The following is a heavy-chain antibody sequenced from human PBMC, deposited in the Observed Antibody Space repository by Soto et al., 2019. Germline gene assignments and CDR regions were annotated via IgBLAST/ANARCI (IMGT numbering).Heavy chain of an antibody. CDR2: IYYSGST. Sequence: PSETLSLTCTVSGGSISSSSYYWGWIRQPPGKGLEWIGSIYYSGSTNYNPSPKSRVTISVDTSKNQFSLKLSSVTAADTAVYYCARESGRYYDILTGYKPYFDYWGQGTLVTVSS. CDR3: ARESGRYYDILTGYKPYFDY. J-gene: IGHJ4*02. CDR1: GGSISSSSYY. D-gene: IGHD3-9*01. V-gene: IGHV4-39*02.